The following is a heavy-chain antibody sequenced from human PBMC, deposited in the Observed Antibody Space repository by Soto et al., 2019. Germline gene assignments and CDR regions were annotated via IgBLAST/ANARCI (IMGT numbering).Heavy chain of an antibody. CDR3: VRRHVSATGIDWFDH. CDR2: INAANGDT. CDR1: GYTFTSYG. Sequence: XSVKVSCKASGYTFTSYGIHWVRQAPGQRLEWMGWINAANGDTKYSPKFQGRVTIIRDTSASTAYVELSSLRSEDTAVYYCVRRHVSATGIDWFDHWGQGTLVTVSS. V-gene: IGHV1-3*01. D-gene: IGHD6-13*01. J-gene: IGHJ5*02.